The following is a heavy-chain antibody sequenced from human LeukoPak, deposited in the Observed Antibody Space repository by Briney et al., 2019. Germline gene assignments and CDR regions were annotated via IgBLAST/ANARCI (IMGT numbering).Heavy chain of an antibody. Sequence: SETLSLTCAVYGGSFSGYYWSWIRQPPEKGLEWIGEINHSGSTNYNPSLKSRVTISVDTSKNQFSLKLSSVTAADTAVYYCARGLGGYDSSGYYYSPWGQGTLVTVSS. D-gene: IGHD3-22*01. J-gene: IGHJ5*02. V-gene: IGHV4-34*01. CDR2: INHSGST. CDR3: ARGLGGYDSSGYYYSP. CDR1: GGSFSGYY.